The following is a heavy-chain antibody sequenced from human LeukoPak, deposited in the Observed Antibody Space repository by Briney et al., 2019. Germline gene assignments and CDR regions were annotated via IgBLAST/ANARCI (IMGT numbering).Heavy chain of an antibody. Sequence: PSETLSLTCTVSGDAVSSSTYYCDWIRQPPGKGLEWSGNICYNVSTYYHPSLRSRVPMSVDTSKNQFSLRLISVTAADTAIYYCGRHSRSGYGGYENAFDLWGEGTMLSVSS. CDR3: GRHSRSGYGGYENAFDL. CDR2: ICYNVST. V-gene: IGHV4-39*01. D-gene: IGHD5-12*01. CDR1: GDAVSSSTYY. J-gene: IGHJ3*01.